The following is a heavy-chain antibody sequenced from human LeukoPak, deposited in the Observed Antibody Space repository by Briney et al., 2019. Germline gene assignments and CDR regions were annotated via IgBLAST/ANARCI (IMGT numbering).Heavy chain of an antibody. CDR1: GGSISSYY. Sequence: SETLSLTCTVSGGSISSYYWSWIRQPPGKGLEWIGYIYYSGSTNYNPSLKSRVTISVDTSKNQFSLKLSSVTAADTAVYYCAKDGMYYDFWSGYLTGAFDIWGQGTMVTVSS. CDR2: IYYSGST. J-gene: IGHJ3*02. D-gene: IGHD3-3*01. V-gene: IGHV4-59*01. CDR3: AKDGMYYDFWSGYLTGAFDI.